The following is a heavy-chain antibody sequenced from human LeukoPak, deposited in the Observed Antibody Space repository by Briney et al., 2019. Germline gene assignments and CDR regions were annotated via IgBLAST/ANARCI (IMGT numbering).Heavy chain of an antibody. Sequence: SETLSLTCAVYGGSFSGYYWSWIRQPPGKGLEWIGEINHSGSTNYNLSLKSRVTISVDTSKNQFSLKLSSVTAADTAVYYCAREGLVGAREFSTPAAPNWFDPWGQGTLVTVSS. CDR3: AREGLVGAREFSTPAAPNWFDP. J-gene: IGHJ5*02. CDR2: INHSGST. CDR1: GGSFSGYY. V-gene: IGHV4-34*01. D-gene: IGHD2-2*01.